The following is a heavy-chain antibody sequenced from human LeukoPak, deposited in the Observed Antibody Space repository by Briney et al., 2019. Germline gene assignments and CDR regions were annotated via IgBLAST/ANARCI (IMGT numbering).Heavy chain of an antibody. CDR2: IYYSGIT. V-gene: IGHV4-31*03. CDR3: ARGPWYYFDY. Sequence: SETLCLTCTVSGGSISSGGYYWSWIRQHPGKGLESIGYIYYSGITYYNPSLKSRVTISVDTSKNQFSLKLSSVTAADTAVYYCARGPWYYFDYRGQGTLVTVSS. CDR1: GGSISSGGYY. J-gene: IGHJ4*02.